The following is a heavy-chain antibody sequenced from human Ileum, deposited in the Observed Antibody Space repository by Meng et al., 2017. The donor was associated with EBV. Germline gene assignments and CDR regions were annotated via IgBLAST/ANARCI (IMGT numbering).Heavy chain of an antibody. CDR1: GHPFITDA. V-gene: IGHV7-4-1*02. Sequence: QVPSVTSGSECKKPGTTVTVSGKASGHPFITDAMNWVRQAPGQGLEWMGWINTNTGNPTYAQGFTRRFVFSLDTSFRTAYLQISSLKAEDTAVYYCARVAPSGYRYFDYWGQGTLVTVSS. J-gene: IGHJ4*02. D-gene: IGHD3-3*01. CDR2: INTNTGNP. CDR3: ARVAPSGYRYFDY.